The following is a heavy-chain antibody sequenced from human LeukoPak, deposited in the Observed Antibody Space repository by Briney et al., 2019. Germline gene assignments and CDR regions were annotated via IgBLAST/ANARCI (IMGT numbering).Heavy chain of an antibody. Sequence: GGSLRLSCAASGFTFSSYAMHWVRQAPGKGLEWVAVISYDGSNKYYADSVKGRFTISRDNSKNTLYLQMNSLRAEDTAVYYCARDVSYYDILNYYFDYWGQGTLVTVSS. D-gene: IGHD3-9*01. CDR2: ISYDGSNK. CDR3: ARDVSYYDILNYYFDY. V-gene: IGHV3-30-3*01. CDR1: GFTFSSYA. J-gene: IGHJ4*02.